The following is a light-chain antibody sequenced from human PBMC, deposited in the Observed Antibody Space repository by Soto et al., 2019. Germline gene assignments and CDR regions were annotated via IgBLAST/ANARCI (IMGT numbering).Light chain of an antibody. CDR3: QQYGSSPVT. Sequence: EIVLTQSPGTLSLSPGEGATLSCRASQSVSSSYLAWYQQKPGQAPRLLIYGASSRATGIPDRFSGSGSGTVFTLTISRLEPEDFAVYYCQQYGSSPVTFGQGTKVEIK. CDR2: GAS. J-gene: IGKJ1*01. CDR1: QSVSSSY. V-gene: IGKV3-20*01.